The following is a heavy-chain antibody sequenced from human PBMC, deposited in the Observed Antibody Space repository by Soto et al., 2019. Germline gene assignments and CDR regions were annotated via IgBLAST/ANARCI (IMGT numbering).Heavy chain of an antibody. D-gene: IGHD2-15*01. CDR1: GFTFSSYG. Sequence: QVQLVESGGGVVQPGRSLRLSCAASGFTFSSYGMHWVRQAPGKGLEWVAVISYDGSNKYYADSVKGRFTISRDNSKNALYLQMNSLRAEDTAVYYCANLLGYFSGGSCLDAFDIWGQGTMVTVSS. CDR2: ISYDGSNK. V-gene: IGHV3-30*18. J-gene: IGHJ3*02. CDR3: ANLLGYFSGGSCLDAFDI.